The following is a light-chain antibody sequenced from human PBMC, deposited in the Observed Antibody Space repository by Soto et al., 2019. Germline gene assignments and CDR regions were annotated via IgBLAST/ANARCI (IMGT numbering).Light chain of an antibody. V-gene: IGKV1-5*01. Sequence: DIQMTQSPSTLSAAIGDRVTITCRASQSIGDWLAWYQQKPGKAPKLLIYRASSLESWIPSRFSGSGSGTEFSLIISGLRPDDFATYYCQQYNGFSQATFGGGTKVELK. CDR1: QSIGDW. CDR3: QQYNGFSQAT. CDR2: RAS. J-gene: IGKJ4*01.